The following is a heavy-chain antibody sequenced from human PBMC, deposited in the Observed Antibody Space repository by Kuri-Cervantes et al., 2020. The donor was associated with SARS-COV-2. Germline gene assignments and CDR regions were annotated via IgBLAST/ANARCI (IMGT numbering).Heavy chain of an antibody. CDR2: IYYSGST. D-gene: IGHD6-6*01. J-gene: IGHJ4*02. CDR3: ARRDPTSSSSFDY. CDR1: GGSISSSSYY. Sequence: ESLKISCTVSGGSISSSSYYWGCIRQPPGKGLEWIGSIYYSGSTYYNPSLKSRVTISVDTSKNQFSLKLSSVTAADTAVYYCARRDPTSSSSFDYWGQGTLVTVSS. V-gene: IGHV4-39*01.